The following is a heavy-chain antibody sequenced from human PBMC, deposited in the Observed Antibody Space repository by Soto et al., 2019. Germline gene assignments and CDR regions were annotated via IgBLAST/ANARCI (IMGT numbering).Heavy chain of an antibody. CDR2: IYYSGSP. J-gene: IGHJ3*02. CDR3: ARGVVLYWGGRPPDSFDI. Sequence: SETLALTCTVSGGSISSGGYYWSWIRQHPGKGLEWIGYIYYSGSPYYNPSLKSRLTISVDTSKNQFSLKLSSVTAADTAVYYCARGVVLYWGGRPPDSFDIWGQGTMVTV. CDR1: GGSISSGGYY. V-gene: IGHV4-31*03. D-gene: IGHD2-15*01.